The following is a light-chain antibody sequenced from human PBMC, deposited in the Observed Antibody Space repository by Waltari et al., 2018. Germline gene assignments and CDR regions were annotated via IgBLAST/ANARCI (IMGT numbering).Light chain of an antibody. CDR3: QAYDTILSGSV. CDR2: GND. Sequence: QSVLTQPPSLSGAPGQGVTISCTGSSSNTGAGYDVRWYQQLPGTAPKLLIYGNDIRPSGVPDRFSGSKSGTSASLAITGLQAEDEGDFYCQAYDTILSGSVFGGGTKVTVL. V-gene: IGLV1-40*01. J-gene: IGLJ3*02. CDR1: SSNTGAGYD.